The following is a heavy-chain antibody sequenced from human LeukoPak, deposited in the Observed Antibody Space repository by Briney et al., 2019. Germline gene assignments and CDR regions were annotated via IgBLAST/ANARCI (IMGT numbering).Heavy chain of an antibody. CDR2: FSGSADRT. Sequence: PGGSLRLSCAASGFTFSSYAMSWVRQAPGKGLEWVSVFSGSADRTYYADSVKGRFTISRDNSKNTLYLQMNSLRADDTAVYYCAKGQQWELPIDYWGQGTLVTVSS. CDR3: AKGQQWELPIDY. CDR1: GFTFSSYA. J-gene: IGHJ4*02. V-gene: IGHV3-23*01. D-gene: IGHD1-26*01.